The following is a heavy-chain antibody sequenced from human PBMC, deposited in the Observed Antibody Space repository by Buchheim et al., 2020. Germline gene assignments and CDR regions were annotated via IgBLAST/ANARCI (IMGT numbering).Heavy chain of an antibody. D-gene: IGHD2-2*01. V-gene: IGHV3-74*01. Sequence: EVQLVESGAGLVQPGGSLRLSCAASGFTLRRYWMHWVRQDPGKGLVWVSRISSDGSRIYYADSVKGRFTISRDNAKNMVFMQMNSLRAEDTAVFYCARENCPSTGYTNFDYWGQGTL. CDR1: GFTLRRYW. J-gene: IGHJ4*02. CDR3: ARENCPSTGYTNFDY. CDR2: ISSDGSRI.